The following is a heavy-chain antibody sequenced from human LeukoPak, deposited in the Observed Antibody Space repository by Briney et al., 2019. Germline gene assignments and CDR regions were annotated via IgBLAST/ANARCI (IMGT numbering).Heavy chain of an antibody. Sequence: GGSLRLSCAASGFTVSSNYMSWVRQAPGKGLEWVSVIYSGGSTYYADSVKGRFTISRDNSKNTLYLQMNSLRAEDTAVYYCATNRYCSGGRCYPEYFQHWGQGTLVTVSS. V-gene: IGHV3-53*01. CDR2: IYSGGST. CDR3: ATNRYCSGGRCYPEYFQH. J-gene: IGHJ1*01. CDR1: GFTVSSNY. D-gene: IGHD2-15*01.